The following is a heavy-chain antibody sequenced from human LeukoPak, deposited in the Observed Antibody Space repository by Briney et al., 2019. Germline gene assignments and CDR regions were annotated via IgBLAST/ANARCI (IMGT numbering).Heavy chain of an antibody. V-gene: IGHV1-18*01. CDR3: AREPPGATVVTLWSYYYMDV. J-gene: IGHJ6*03. D-gene: IGHD4-23*01. CDR1: GYTFTSYG. Sequence: ASVKVSCKASGYTFTSYGISWVRQAPGQGLEWMGWISAYNGNTNYAQKLQGRVTMTTDTSTSTAYMELRSLRSDDTAVYYCAREPPGATVVTLWSYYYMDVWGKGTTVTVSS. CDR2: ISAYNGNT.